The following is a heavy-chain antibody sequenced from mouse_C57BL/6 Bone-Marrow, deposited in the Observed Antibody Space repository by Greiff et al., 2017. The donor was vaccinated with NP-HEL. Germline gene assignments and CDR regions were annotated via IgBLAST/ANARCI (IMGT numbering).Heavy chain of an antibody. CDR2: IRSKSNNYAA. Sequence: EVQVVESGGGLVQPKGSLKLSCAASGFTFNTYAMNWVRQAPGKGLEWVARIRSKSNNYAAYYAESVKDRFTITRDDSESMLYLQMNNLKTEDTAMYYCVRNPMGDWGQGTSVTVSS. CDR3: VRNPMGD. V-gene: IGHV10-1*01. J-gene: IGHJ4*01. CDR1: GFTFNTYA.